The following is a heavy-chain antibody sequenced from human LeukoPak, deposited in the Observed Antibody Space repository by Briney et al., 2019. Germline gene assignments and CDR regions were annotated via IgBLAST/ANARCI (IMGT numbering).Heavy chain of an antibody. J-gene: IGHJ6*02. V-gene: IGHV1-69*04. CDR3: ASSSFDWLPDYYYGTDV. CDR1: GGTFSSYA. CDR2: IIPILGIA. Sequence: GASVKVSCKASGGTFSSYAISWVRQAPGQGLEWMGRIIPILGIANYAQKFQGRVTITADKSTSTAYMELSSLRSEDTAVYYCASSSFDWLPDYYYGTDVWGQGTTVTVSS. D-gene: IGHD3-9*01.